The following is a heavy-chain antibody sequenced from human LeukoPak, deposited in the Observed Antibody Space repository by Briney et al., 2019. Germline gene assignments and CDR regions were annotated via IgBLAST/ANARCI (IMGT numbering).Heavy chain of an antibody. CDR1: GFTFDDYA. CDR2: ISWNSGSI. CDR3: AKALGLDYYYYGMDV. Sequence: GGSLRLFCAASGFTFDDYAMHWVRQAPGKGLEWVSGISWNSGSIGYADSVKGRFTISRDNAKNSLYLQMNSLRAEDTALYYCAKALGLDYYYYGMDVWGQGTTVTVSS. D-gene: IGHD3-16*01. J-gene: IGHJ6*02. V-gene: IGHV3-9*01.